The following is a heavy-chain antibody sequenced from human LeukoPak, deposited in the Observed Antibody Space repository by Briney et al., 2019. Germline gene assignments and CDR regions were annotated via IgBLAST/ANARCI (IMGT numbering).Heavy chain of an antibody. CDR3: ARDNRQWLVS. V-gene: IGHV1-3*01. D-gene: IGHD6-19*01. CDR2: INAGNGNT. Sequence: EASVKVSCKASGYTFTSYAMHWVRQAPGQRLEWMGWINAGNGNTKYSQEFQGRVTMTTDTSTTTAYMELRSLRSDDTAVYFCARDNRQWLVSWGQGTLVTVSS. J-gene: IGHJ5*02. CDR1: GYTFTSYA.